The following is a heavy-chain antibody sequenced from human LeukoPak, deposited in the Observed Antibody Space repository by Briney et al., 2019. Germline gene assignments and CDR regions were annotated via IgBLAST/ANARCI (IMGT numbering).Heavy chain of an antibody. Sequence: ASVKVSCKASGGTFSSYAISWVRQAPGQGLEWMGGIIPIFGTANYAQKFQGRVTITTDESTSTAYMELSSLRSEDTAVYYCASAGYCSSTSCYKWLSTGRSDPYYYYMDVWGKGTTVTVSS. D-gene: IGHD2-2*02. CDR2: IIPIFGTA. J-gene: IGHJ6*03. V-gene: IGHV1-69*05. CDR1: GGTFSSYA. CDR3: ASAGYCSSTSCYKWLSTGRSDPYYYYMDV.